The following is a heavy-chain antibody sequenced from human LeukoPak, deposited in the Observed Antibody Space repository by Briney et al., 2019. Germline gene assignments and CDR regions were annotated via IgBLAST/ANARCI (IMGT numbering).Heavy chain of an antibody. CDR3: ARDCGYCSGGSCYNWFDP. J-gene: IGHJ5*02. D-gene: IGHD2-15*01. CDR1: GYTFTGYY. CDR2: INPNSGGT. Sequence: LWASVKVSCQASGYTFTGYYMHWVRQAPGQGLEWMGWINPNSGGTNYAQKFQGRVTMTRDTSISTAYMELSRLRSDDTAVYYCARDCGYCSGGSCYNWFDPWGQGTLVTVSS. V-gene: IGHV1-2*02.